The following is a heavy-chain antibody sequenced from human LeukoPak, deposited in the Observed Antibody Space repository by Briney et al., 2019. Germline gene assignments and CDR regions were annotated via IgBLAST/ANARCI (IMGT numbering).Heavy chain of an antibody. D-gene: IGHD2-8*01. V-gene: IGHV1-2*02. CDR1: GYTFTGYY. CDR3: ARDLVLMVYAMSNPSGY. J-gene: IGHJ4*02. CDR2: INPNSGGT. Sequence: ASVKVSCKASGYTFTGYYMHWVRQAPGQGLEWMGWINPNSGGTNYAQKFQGRVTMTRDTSISTAYMELSRLRSDDTAVYYCARDLVLMVYAMSNPSGYWGQGTLVTVSS.